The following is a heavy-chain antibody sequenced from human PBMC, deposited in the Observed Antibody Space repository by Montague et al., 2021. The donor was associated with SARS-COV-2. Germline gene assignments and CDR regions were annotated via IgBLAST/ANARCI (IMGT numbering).Heavy chain of an antibody. J-gene: IGHJ4*02. CDR1: GLTFNIYA. V-gene: IGHV3-30*04. CDR3: ARDYYYGSGSYFPYDY. CDR2: ISYDGSKR. Sequence: SLRLSCAASGLTFNIYAMHWVRQAPGKGLEWVAVISYDGSKRYYADSVKGRFTVSRDNSKNTLYLQMNSLRADDTAVYYCARDYYYGSGSYFPYDYWGQGTLVTASS. D-gene: IGHD3-10*01.